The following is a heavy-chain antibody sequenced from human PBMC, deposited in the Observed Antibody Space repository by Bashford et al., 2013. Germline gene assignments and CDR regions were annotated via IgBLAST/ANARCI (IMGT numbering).Heavy chain of an antibody. D-gene: IGHD2-15*01. J-gene: IGHJ4*02. CDR2: MSDTGTT. V-gene: IGHV3-23*01. Sequence: VRQAPGKGLEWVSSMSDTGTTYYADSVKGRFTISRDNPKNTLHLQMNSLRAEDTAVYYCAKTTGGSCYSAGDHWGQGTLVTVSS. CDR3: AKTTGGSCYSAGDH.